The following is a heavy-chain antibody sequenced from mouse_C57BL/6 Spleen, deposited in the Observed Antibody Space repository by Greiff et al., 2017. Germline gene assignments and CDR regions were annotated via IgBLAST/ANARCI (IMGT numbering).Heavy chain of an antibody. J-gene: IGHJ2*01. Sequence: QVTLKVCGPGILQPSQTLSLTCSFSGFSLSTFGMGVGWIRQPSGKGLEWLAHIWWEDDKYYNPALKSRLTISKDTPKNQVFRKSANVDTADTATYYCARRGYDGYSFGYWGPVTTLTVSS. CDR3: ARRGYDGYSFGY. CDR1: GFSLSTFGMG. CDR2: IWWEDDK. V-gene: IGHV8-8*01. D-gene: IGHD2-3*01.